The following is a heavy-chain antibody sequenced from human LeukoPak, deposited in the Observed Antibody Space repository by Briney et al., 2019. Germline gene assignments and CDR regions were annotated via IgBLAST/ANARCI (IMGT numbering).Heavy chain of an antibody. CDR2: IYHSGST. CDR1: GGSISSYY. V-gene: IGHV4-38-2*02. CDR3: ARDYHGDDY. J-gene: IGHJ4*02. Sequence: SKTLSLTCTVSGGSISSYYRSWIRQPPGKGLEWIGSIYHSGSTYYNPSLKSRVTISVDTSKNQFSLKLSSVTAADTAVYYCARDYHGDDYWGQGTLVTVSS. D-gene: IGHD7-27*01.